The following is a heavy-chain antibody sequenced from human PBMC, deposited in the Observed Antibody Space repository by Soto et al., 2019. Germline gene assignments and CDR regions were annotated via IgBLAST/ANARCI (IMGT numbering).Heavy chain of an antibody. J-gene: IGHJ4*02. CDR3: ASGYYHFDY. CDR1: GCTVSSNY. D-gene: IGHD2-2*03. CDR2: LYSDGNT. Sequence: GGSLRLSCAASGCTVSSNYMSWVRQAPGKGLEWVSALYSDGNTFYADSVKGRFTISRDNSKNTLYLQMNSLRAEDKAVYYCASGYYHFDYWGQGTLVTVSS. V-gene: IGHV3-66*01.